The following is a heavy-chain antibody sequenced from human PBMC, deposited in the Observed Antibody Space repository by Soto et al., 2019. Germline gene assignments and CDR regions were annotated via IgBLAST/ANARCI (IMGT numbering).Heavy chain of an antibody. CDR3: ARGGGVYDFENWCAP. V-gene: IGHV4-59*01. CDR2: NYYSGSS. CDR1: GGSISSYY. J-gene: IGHJ5*02. D-gene: IGHD3-3*01. Sequence: SETLYLTCTVSGGSISSYYWSCIRQPPGKGLEGIGYNYYSGSSNYNPSLKSRVTISVDTSKNQFSLKLSSVTAADTAAYYCARGGGVYDFENWCAPWGQGTLVTVS.